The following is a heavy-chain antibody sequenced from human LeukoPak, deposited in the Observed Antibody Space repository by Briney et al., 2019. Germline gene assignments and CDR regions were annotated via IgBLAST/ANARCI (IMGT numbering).Heavy chain of an antibody. CDR2: IFPTLHTA. D-gene: IGHD3-22*01. Sequence: GASEKVSCKASGGAFTISPISWVRQARAQGLEWMGRIFPTLHTANYAQHFLDRVNITADKSTSTFYMELSSLITDVTAMYYCVCDSDSTAYYWGSWFDPWGQGTLVTVSS. CDR1: GGAFTISP. J-gene: IGHJ5*02. CDR3: VCDSDSTAYYWGSWFDP. V-gene: IGHV1-69*08.